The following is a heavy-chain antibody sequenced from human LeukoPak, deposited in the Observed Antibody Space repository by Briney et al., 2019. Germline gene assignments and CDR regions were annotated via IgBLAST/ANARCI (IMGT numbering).Heavy chain of an antibody. CDR2: INHSGST. Sequence: SDTLSLTCAVYGGSFSGYYWSWIRQPPGKGLEWIGEINHSGSTNYNPSLKSRVTISVDTAKNQFSLKLSSVTAEETAVYYCARQRRIVVVPAAMYYYYYYMDVWGKGTTVTVSS. D-gene: IGHD2-2*01. CDR3: ARQRRIVVVPAAMYYYYYYMDV. V-gene: IGHV4-34*01. CDR1: GGSFSGYY. J-gene: IGHJ6*03.